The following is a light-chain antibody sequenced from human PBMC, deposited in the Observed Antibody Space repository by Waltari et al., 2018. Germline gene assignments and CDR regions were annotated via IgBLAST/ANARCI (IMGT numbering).Light chain of an antibody. V-gene: IGKV3-15*01. Sequence: EIVMTQSPVTLSVSQGERATLSCRASQTVSNNLAWYQQKPGQAPRLLIYGASTRATGIPARFSGSGSGTDFTLTISSLQSEDFAVYQCQHYNKWPPAFGQGTKVEIK. CDR3: QHYNKWPPA. J-gene: IGKJ1*01. CDR2: GAS. CDR1: QTVSNN.